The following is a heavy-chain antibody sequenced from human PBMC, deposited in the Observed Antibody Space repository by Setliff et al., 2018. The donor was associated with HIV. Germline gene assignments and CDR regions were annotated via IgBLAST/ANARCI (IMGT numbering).Heavy chain of an antibody. CDR1: GYTFTSYD. J-gene: IGHJ4*02. Sequence: ASVKVSCKPSGYTFTSYDINWVRQATGQGLEWMGWMNPNSGNTGYAQKFQGRLTVTGDTSTSTVYMELSSLRFDDTAVYYCARDNNGWATDYWGQGTLVTVSS. CDR3: ARDNNGWATDY. V-gene: IGHV1-8*02. CDR2: MNPNSGNT. D-gene: IGHD6-19*01.